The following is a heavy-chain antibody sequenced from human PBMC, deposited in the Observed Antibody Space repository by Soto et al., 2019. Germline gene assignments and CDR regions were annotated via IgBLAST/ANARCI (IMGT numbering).Heavy chain of an antibody. Sequence: ASVKVSCKASGYTFTGYYMHWVRQAPGQGREWMGWINPNSGGTNYAQKFQGWVTMTRDTSISTAYMELSRLRSDDTAVYYCARGSMIVVGGYYYYGMDVWGQGXTVTVSS. V-gene: IGHV1-2*04. J-gene: IGHJ6*02. CDR1: GYTFTGYY. CDR2: INPNSGGT. D-gene: IGHD3-22*01. CDR3: ARGSMIVVGGYYYYGMDV.